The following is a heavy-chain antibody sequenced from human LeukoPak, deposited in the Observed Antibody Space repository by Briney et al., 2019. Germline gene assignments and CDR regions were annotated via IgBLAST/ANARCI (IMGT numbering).Heavy chain of an antibody. Sequence: ASVKVSCKASGGTFSSYAISWVRQAPGQGPEWMGGIIPIFGTANYAQKFQGRVTITADESTSTAYMELSSLRSEDTAVYYCARDHAPYYDFWSGYQRYYYYGMDVWGQGTTVTVSS. CDR2: IIPIFGTA. CDR1: GGTFSSYA. CDR3: ARDHAPYYDFWSGYQRYYYYGMDV. J-gene: IGHJ6*02. D-gene: IGHD3-3*01. V-gene: IGHV1-69*13.